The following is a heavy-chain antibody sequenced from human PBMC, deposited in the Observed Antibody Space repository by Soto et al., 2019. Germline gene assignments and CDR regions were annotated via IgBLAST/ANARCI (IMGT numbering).Heavy chain of an antibody. CDR1: GGSISDFY. V-gene: IGHV4-59*01. CDR3: ARGSLSTVTANAFDV. Sequence: QVQLQESGPGLVKPSETLSLTCTVSGGSISDFYWSWIRQPPGKALEWIGCGYMYYSGSTYYNPSLEGRVSISVDPSSNQFSLRLSSVTAADTAVYFCARGSLSTVTANAFDVWGPGAPVTVSS. D-gene: IGHD2-21*02. J-gene: IGHJ3*01. CDR2: MYYSGST.